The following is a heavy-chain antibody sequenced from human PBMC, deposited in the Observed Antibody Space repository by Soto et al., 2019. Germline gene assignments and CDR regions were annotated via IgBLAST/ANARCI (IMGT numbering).Heavy chain of an antibody. J-gene: IGHJ4*02. CDR2: VLPFLDIT. CDR1: GDTFSIYT. CDR3: ARDRDNSNWPNFDF. V-gene: IGHV1-69*02. Sequence: QVQLVQSGSEVKKPGSSVRVSCKTSGDTFSIYTISWVRQAPGQGLEWMGRVLPFLDITSYSQRFQGRVTITADRSTTTAYVELTSLRSEDTAVYYCARDRDNSNWPNFDFWGQGTLVTVSS. D-gene: IGHD6-13*01.